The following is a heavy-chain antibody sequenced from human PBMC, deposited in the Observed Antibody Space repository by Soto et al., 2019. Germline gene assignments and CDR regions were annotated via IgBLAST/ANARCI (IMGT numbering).Heavy chain of an antibody. CDR2: ISAYNGNT. J-gene: IGHJ4*02. CDR1: GYTFTSYG. D-gene: IGHD6-13*01. V-gene: IGHV1-18*01. CDR3: ARDQGVIMSSSWYEVAAY. Sequence: QVKLVQSGAEVKKPGASVKVSCKASGYTFTSYGISWVRQAPGQGLEWMGWISAYNGNTNYAQKLQGRVTMTTDTSTSTAYMELRRLRSDDTAVYYCARDQGVIMSSSWYEVAAYWGQGTLVTVSS.